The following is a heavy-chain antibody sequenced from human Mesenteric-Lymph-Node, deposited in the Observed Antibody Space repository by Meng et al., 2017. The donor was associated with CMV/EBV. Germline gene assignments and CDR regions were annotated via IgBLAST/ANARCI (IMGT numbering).Heavy chain of an antibody. CDR2: ISYDGSHK. J-gene: IGHJ4*02. Sequence: GESLKISCAASGFTFTTYAMHWVRRAPGKGLEWVAVISYDGSHKYYADSVTGRFTISRDNAKNSLYLQMNSLRAEDTAVYYCARASYYDFWSGYSVDYWGQGTLVTVSS. CDR3: ARASYYDFWSGYSVDY. V-gene: IGHV3-30-3*01. CDR1: GFTFTTYA. D-gene: IGHD3-3*01.